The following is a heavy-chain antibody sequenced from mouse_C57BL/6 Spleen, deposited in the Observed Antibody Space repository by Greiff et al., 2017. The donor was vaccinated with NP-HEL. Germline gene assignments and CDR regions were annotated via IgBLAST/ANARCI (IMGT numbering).Heavy chain of an antibody. CDR1: GFTFSSYG. Sequence: EVKLMESGGDLVKPGGSLKLSCAASGFTFSSYGMSWVRQTPDKRLEWVGTISSGGSYTYYPDSVKGRCTISGDNAKNTLYLQMSSLKSEDTALYSCARPPFITTVVAHYYAMDYWGPGTSVTVSS. V-gene: IGHV5-6*01. J-gene: IGHJ4*01. CDR3: ARPPFITTVVAHYYAMDY. D-gene: IGHD1-1*01. CDR2: ISSGGSYT.